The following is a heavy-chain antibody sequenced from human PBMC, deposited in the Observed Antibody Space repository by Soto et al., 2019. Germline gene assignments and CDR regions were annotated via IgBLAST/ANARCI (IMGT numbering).Heavy chain of an antibody. CDR2: IRLDGSEK. D-gene: IGHD3-16*01. J-gene: IGHJ4*02. Sequence: EVQLVESGGDLVQPGGSLRLSCAASGFTFSYYWMSWVRQAPGKGLEWVANIRLDGSEKNYVDSVKGRFSISRDNAKNSLYLQMNSPRADDTAMYYCARGGSESDYWGQGTLVTVAS. CDR1: GFTFSYYW. CDR3: ARGGSESDY. V-gene: IGHV3-7*01.